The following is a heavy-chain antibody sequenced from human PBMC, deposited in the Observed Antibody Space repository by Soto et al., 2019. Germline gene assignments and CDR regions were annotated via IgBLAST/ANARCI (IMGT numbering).Heavy chain of an antibody. Sequence: QVQLVQSGAEERKPGASVKVSCKASGYTFTSYAMHWVRQAPGQRLEWMGWINAGNGNTKYSQKFQGRVTITRDTSARKAYRELSGLKPEDTAVYYCARWAAGFDYWAQGTLVTVSS. CDR2: INAGNGNT. V-gene: IGHV1-3*05. J-gene: IGHJ4*02. CDR3: ARWAAGFDY. CDR1: GYTFTSYA. D-gene: IGHD6-13*01.